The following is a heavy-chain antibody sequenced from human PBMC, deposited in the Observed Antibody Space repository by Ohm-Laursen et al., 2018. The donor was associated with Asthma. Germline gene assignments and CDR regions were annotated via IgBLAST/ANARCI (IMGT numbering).Heavy chain of an antibody. V-gene: IGHV3-30-3*01. D-gene: IGHD3-3*01. Sequence: SLRLSCTASGFMFSAYAMHWVRQAPGKGLEWVAVGGSYYDGGLKYYADSVNGRFTVSRDDSKNTLYLQMNSLRPDDTAVYYCARDVMEWYLPAFDFWGQGTLVTVSS. CDR3: ARDVMEWYLPAFDF. J-gene: IGHJ4*02. CDR1: GFMFSAYA. CDR2: GGSYYDGGLK.